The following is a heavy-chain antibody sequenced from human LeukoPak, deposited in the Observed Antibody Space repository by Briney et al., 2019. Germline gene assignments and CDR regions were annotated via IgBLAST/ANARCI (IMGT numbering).Heavy chain of an antibody. CDR1: GGSISSGGYY. CDR2: IYYSGST. CDR3: ARDVSYYDSSGYSGSWFDP. V-gene: IGHV4-31*03. Sequence: PSQTLSLTCTVSGGSISSGGYYWSWIRQHPGKGLEWIGYIYYSGSTYYNLSLKSRVTISVDTSKNQFSLKLSSVTAADTAVYYCARDVSYYDSSGYSGSWFDPWGQGTLVTVSS. J-gene: IGHJ5*02. D-gene: IGHD3-22*01.